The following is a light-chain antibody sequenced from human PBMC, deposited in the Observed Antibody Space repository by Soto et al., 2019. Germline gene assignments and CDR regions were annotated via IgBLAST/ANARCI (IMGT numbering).Light chain of an antibody. Sequence: QSVLTQPASVSGSPGQSITISCTGTSNDIGGYKYVSWCQQHPGKAPKLMIYDVTARPSGVSNRFSGSKSGNTASLTISGLQPEDEADYYCSSCTGSSTHVTFGGGTKLTVL. V-gene: IGLV2-14*03. CDR2: DVT. CDR1: SNDIGGYKY. J-gene: IGLJ2*01. CDR3: SSCTGSSTHVT.